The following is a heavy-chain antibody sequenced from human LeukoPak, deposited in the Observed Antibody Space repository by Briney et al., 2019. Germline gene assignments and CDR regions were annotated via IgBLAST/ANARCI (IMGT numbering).Heavy chain of an antibody. CDR2: INSDGSST. D-gene: IGHD4-17*01. J-gene: IGHJ4*02. CDR1: GFTFSSYW. CDR3: ARGDYGDYEVGY. Sequence: GGSLRLSCAASGFTFSSYWMSWIRQAPGKGLVWVSRINSDGSSTSYADSVKGRFTISRDNAKNTLYLQMNSLRAEDTAVYYCARGDYGDYEVGYWGQGTLVTVSS. V-gene: IGHV3-74*01.